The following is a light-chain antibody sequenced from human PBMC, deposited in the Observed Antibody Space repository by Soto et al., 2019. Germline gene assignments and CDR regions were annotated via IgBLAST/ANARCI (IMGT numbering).Light chain of an antibody. CDR3: QKYNSAPWT. J-gene: IGKJ1*01. CDR2: AAS. Sequence: DIQMTQSPSSLSASVGDRVTITCRASQDINIYLAWYQQKPGKVPKLLIYAASTLQSGVPSRFSGTGSGTDFTLTISSLQPEDVATYFCQKYNSAPWTFDQGTKVEIK. CDR1: QDINIY. V-gene: IGKV1-27*01.